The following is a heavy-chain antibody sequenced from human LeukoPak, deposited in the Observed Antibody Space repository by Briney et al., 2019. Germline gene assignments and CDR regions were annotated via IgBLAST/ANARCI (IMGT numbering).Heavy chain of an antibody. CDR3: ARRAIYSSGYISEIY. D-gene: IGHD3-22*01. CDR2: VYYSGST. Sequence: SETLSLTCTVSGGSISSSSYYWGWIRQPPGKGLEWIGSVYYSGSTYYNPSLKSRVTISVDTSKNQFSLKLSSVTAADTAVYYCARRAIYSSGYISEIYWGQGTLVTVSS. V-gene: IGHV4-39*01. J-gene: IGHJ4*02. CDR1: GGSISSSSYY.